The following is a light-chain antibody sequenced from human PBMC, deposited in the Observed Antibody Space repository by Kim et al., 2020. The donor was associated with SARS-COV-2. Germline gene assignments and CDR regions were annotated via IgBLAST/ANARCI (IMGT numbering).Light chain of an antibody. J-gene: IGLJ3*02. CDR1: SSDVGSYNL. V-gene: IGLV2-23*03. CDR3: CSYAGSSTFEV. Sequence: QSVVTQPASVSGSPGQSITISCTGTSSDVGSYNLVSWYQQHPGKAPKLMIYEGSKRPSGVSNRFSGSKSGNTASLTISGLQAEDEADYYCCSYAGSSTFEVFGGGTQLTVL. CDR2: EGS.